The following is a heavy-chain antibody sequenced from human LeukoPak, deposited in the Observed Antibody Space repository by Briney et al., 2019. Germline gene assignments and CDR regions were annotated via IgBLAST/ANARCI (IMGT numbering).Heavy chain of an antibody. D-gene: IGHD3-10*01. Sequence: GESLKISCKGSGYSFTNYWIGWVRQMPGKGLEWMGIIYPGDSDTRYSPSLQGQVTISVDKSISTAYLQWSSLKASDTAMFYCARLRNYYGSGGMDVWGQGTTVTVSS. J-gene: IGHJ6*02. CDR1: GYSFTNYW. V-gene: IGHV5-51*01. CDR2: IYPGDSDT. CDR3: ARLRNYYGSGGMDV.